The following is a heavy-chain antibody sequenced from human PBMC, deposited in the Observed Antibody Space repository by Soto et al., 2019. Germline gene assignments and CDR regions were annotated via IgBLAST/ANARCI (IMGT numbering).Heavy chain of an antibody. CDR2: IYYSGST. V-gene: IGHV4-59*01. CDR3: ARGYDILTGQNFDY. J-gene: IGHJ4*02. D-gene: IGHD3-9*01. Sequence: PSETLSLTCTVSGGSISSYYWSWIRQPPGKGLEWIGYIYYSGSTNYNPSLKSRVTISVDTSKNQFSLKLSSVTAADTAVYYCARGYDILTGQNFDYWGQGTLVTVS. CDR1: GGSISSYY.